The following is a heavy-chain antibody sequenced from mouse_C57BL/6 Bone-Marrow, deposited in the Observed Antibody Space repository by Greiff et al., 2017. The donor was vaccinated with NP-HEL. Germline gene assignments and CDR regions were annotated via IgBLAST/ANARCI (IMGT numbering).Heavy chain of an antibody. V-gene: IGHV1-55*01. J-gene: IGHJ2*01. CDR2: IYPGSGST. D-gene: IGHD2-5*01. CDR1: GYTFTSYW. CDR3: ARSPAYNSNYEVNFDY. Sequence: QVQLQQPGAELVKPGASVKMSCKASGYTFTSYWITWVKQRPGQGLEWIGDIYPGSGSTNYNEKFKSKATLTVDTSSRTAYMQLSSLTSEDSAVYYCARSPAYNSNYEVNFDYWGQGTTLTVSS.